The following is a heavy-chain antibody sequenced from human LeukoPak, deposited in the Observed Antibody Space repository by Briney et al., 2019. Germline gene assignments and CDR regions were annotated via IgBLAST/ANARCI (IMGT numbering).Heavy chain of an antibody. CDR1: GFTFSDFA. CDR3: ARDIQGSFNY. CDR2: ITSTGSNT. J-gene: IGHJ4*02. V-gene: IGHV3-23*01. Sequence: GGPLRLSCAASGFTFSDFAMSWVRQAPGKGLQWVSSITSTGSNTYYTDSVKGRFTISRDNSKNTLYLQVNRLRAEDTAVFYCARDIQGSFNYWGQGTLVTVSS.